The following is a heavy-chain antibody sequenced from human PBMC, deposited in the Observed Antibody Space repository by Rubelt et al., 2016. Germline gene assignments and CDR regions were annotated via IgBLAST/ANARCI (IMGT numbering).Heavy chain of an antibody. CDR2: ISAYTGNT. CDR1: GYTFTSYG. J-gene: IGHJ4*02. V-gene: IGHV1-18*01. CDR3: ARDVGGNSVLYYFDY. D-gene: IGHD4-23*01. Sequence: QVQLVQSGAEVKKPGASVKVSCKASGYTFTSYGISWVRQAPGQGLEWLGWISAYTGNTNYAQKIKCRVTMTQDTSTSTAYMELRSLRSDDTAVYYCARDVGGNSVLYYFDYWGQGTLVTVSS.